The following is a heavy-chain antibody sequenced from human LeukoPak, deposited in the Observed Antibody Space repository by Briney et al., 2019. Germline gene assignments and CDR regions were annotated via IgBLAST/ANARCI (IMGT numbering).Heavy chain of an antibody. CDR3: ASRTYYYGSGSYYKPDY. D-gene: IGHD3-10*01. Sequence: SETLSLTCAVYGGSFSGCYWSWIRQPPGKGLEWIGEINRSGSTNYNPSLKSRVTISVDTSKNQFSLKLSSVTAADTAVYYCASRTYYYGSGSYYKPDYWGQGTLVTVSS. CDR2: INRSGST. J-gene: IGHJ4*02. CDR1: GGSFSGCY. V-gene: IGHV4-34*01.